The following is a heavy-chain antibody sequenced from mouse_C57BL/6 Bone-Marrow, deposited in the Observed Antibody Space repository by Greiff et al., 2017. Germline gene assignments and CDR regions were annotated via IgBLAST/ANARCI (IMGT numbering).Heavy chain of an antibody. J-gene: IGHJ1*03. V-gene: IGHV5-2*01. Sequence: EVQVVESGGGLVQPGESLKLSCESNEYAFPSHDMSWVRKTPEKRLELVAAINSDGGSTYYPDTMERRFNISRDNTKKTRYLQMSSLRSEDTAMYYCARGKMGARYFDDWGTGTTVTVSS. CDR2: INSDGGST. CDR1: EYAFPSHD. CDR3: ARGKMGARYFDD. D-gene: IGHD1-1*02.